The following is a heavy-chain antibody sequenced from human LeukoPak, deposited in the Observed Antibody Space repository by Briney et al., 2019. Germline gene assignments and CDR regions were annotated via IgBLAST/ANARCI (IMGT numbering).Heavy chain of an antibody. CDR3: AKDVLLRRVTGTTGDWFDP. V-gene: IGHV3-30*02. J-gene: IGHJ5*02. D-gene: IGHD1-20*01. CDR2: IRYDGSNK. Sequence: GGSLRLSCAASGFTFSSYGMHWVRQAPGKGLGWVAFIRYDGSNKYYADSVKGRFTISRDNSKNTLYLQMNSLRVEDTAVYYCAKDVLLRRVTGTTGDWFDPWGQGTLVTVSS. CDR1: GFTFSSYG.